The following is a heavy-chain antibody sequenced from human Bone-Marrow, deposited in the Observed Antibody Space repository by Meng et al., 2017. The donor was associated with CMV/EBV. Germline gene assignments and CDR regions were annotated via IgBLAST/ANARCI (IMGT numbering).Heavy chain of an antibody. CDR1: GFTFSGSA. CDR2: IRSKANSYAT. CDR3: TSQLTSTDKGVEY. J-gene: IGHJ4*02. V-gene: IGHV3-73*01. Sequence: GGSLRLSCAASGFTFSGSAMHWVRQASGKGLEWVGRIRSKANSYATAYAASVKGRFTISRDDSKNTAYLQMNSPKTEDTAVYYCTSQLTSTDKGVEYWGQGTLVTGSS. D-gene: IGHD1-1*01.